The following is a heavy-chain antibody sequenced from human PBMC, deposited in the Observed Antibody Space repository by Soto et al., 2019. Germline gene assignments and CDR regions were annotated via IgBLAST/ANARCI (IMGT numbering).Heavy chain of an antibody. J-gene: IGHJ4*02. CDR3: ARVGDPYSSDLDYFDY. CDR1: GFTFSSYG. Sequence: QAGGSLRLSCAASGFTFSSYGMHWVRQAPGKGLEWVAVIWYDGSNKYYADSVKGRFTISRDNSKNTLYLQMNSLRAEDTAVYYCARVGDPYSSDLDYFDYWGQGTLVTVSS. V-gene: IGHV3-33*01. D-gene: IGHD6-19*01. CDR2: IWYDGSNK.